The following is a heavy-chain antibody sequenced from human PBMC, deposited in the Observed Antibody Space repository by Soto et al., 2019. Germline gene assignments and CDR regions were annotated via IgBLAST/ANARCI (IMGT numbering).Heavy chain of an antibody. CDR3: ARIGDGYRALYGMDV. Sequence: GESLKISCKGSDYSFTTHWIAWVRQMPGKGLEWMGIIYPDDSETRYSPSFQGQVTISADKSISTAYVHWSSLQASDTAMYYCARIGDGYRALYGMDVWGQGTTVTVSS. V-gene: IGHV5-51*01. CDR1: DYSFTTHW. CDR2: IYPDDSET. J-gene: IGHJ6*02. D-gene: IGHD2-21*01.